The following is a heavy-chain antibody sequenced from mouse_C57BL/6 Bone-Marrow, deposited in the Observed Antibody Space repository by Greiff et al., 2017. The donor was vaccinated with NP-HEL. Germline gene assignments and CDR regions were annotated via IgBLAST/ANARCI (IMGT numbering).Heavy chain of an antibody. J-gene: IGHJ2*01. Sequence: EVQLQESGPGLVKPSQTVFLTCTVTGISITTGNYRWSWIRQFPGNKLEWIGYIDYSGTITYNPSLTSRTTIPSDTPKNQFFLEMNSLTAEDTATYYCARDGENGYYFDYWGQGTTLTVSS. D-gene: IGHD2-2*01. V-gene: IGHV3-5*01. CDR1: GISITTGNYR. CDR2: IDYSGTI. CDR3: ARDGENGYYFDY.